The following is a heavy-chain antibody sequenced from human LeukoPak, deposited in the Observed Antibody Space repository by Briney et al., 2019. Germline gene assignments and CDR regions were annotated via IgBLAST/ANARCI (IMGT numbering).Heavy chain of an antibody. CDR1: GFTLSSYG. J-gene: IGHJ6*03. CDR2: ISGSGGST. Sequence: GGSLRLSCAASGFTLSSYGMSWVRQAPGKGLEWVSAISGSGGSTYYADSVKGRFTISRDNSKNTLYLQMNSLRAEDTAIYYCASGWLRSYYYYMDVWGKGNTVTVSS. V-gene: IGHV3-23*01. CDR3: ASGWLRSYYYYMDV. D-gene: IGHD5-12*01.